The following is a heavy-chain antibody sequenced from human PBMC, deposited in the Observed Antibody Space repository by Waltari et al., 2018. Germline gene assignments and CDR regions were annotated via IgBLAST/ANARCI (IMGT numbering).Heavy chain of an antibody. J-gene: IGHJ4*02. CDR3: ATANILGIGTFDY. CDR1: GYTFTMYY. Sequence: QVKLVQSGAEVKKPGASVRVSCKASGYTFTMYYIHWVRQATGPGLEWMGRINPKSVDANYTQPFQWRVIMTRDTSINTAYLEVTGLTSDDTAIFYCATANILGIGTFDYWGQGTLVSVSS. D-gene: IGHD1-1*01. V-gene: IGHV1-2*06. CDR2: INPKSVDA.